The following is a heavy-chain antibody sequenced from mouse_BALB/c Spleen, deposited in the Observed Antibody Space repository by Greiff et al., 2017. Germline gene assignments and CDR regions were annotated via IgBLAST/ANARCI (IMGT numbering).Heavy chain of an antibody. Sequence: VQLKQSGPELVKPGASVKIPCKASGYTFTDYNMDWVKQSHGKSLEWIGDINPNNGGTIYNQKFKGKATLTVDKSSSTAYMELRSLTSEDTAVYYCARRVRQVYYYAMDYWGQGTSVTVSS. CDR2: INPNNGGT. CDR1: GYTFTDYN. J-gene: IGHJ4*01. CDR3: ARRVRQVYYYAMDY. D-gene: IGHD2-14*01. V-gene: IGHV1-18*01.